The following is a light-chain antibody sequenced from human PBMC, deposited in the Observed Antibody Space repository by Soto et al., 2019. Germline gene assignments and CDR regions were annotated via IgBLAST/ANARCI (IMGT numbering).Light chain of an antibody. CDR2: GAS. V-gene: IGKV1-39*01. CDR1: QSISSY. J-gene: IGKJ4*01. CDR3: QQSHSTPLT. Sequence: DIQMTQSPSSLSASVGDRVTITCRASQSISSYLNWYQQKPGKAPKVLISGASSLQSGVPLRFSGSGSGTDFTLTISSLQSEDFASYYCQQSHSTPLTFDGGTKVEIK.